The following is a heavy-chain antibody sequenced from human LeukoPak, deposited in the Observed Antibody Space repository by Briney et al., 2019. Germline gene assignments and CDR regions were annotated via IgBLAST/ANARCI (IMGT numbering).Heavy chain of an antibody. CDR2: IHYSGIT. D-gene: IGHD6-25*01. J-gene: IGHJ4*02. Sequence: SETLSLTCTVSGGSGDIYYWTWIRQSPGKGLEWIGYIHYSGITNYNPSLESRVTMSIDTSKNQFSLKLSSVTAADTAVYYCARQAAGIPVWGPGTLVTVSS. CDR1: GGSGDIYY. CDR3: ARQAAGIPV. V-gene: IGHV4-59*02.